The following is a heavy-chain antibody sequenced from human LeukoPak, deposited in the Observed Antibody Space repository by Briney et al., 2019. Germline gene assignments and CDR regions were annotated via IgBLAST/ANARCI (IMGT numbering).Heavy chain of an antibody. CDR1: GGSFSGYY. V-gene: IGHV4-34*01. CDR2: INHGGST. Sequence: PSETLSLTCAVYGGSFSGYYWSWIRQPPGKGLEWIGEINHGGSTNYNPSLKSRVTISVDTSKNQFSLKLSSVTAADTAVYYCARGHRAMVRTLWYWGQGTLVTVSS. CDR3: ARGHRAMVRTLWY. J-gene: IGHJ4*02. D-gene: IGHD3-10*01.